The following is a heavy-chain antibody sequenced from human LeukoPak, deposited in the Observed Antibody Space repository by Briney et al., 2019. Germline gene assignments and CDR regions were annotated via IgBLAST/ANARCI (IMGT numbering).Heavy chain of an antibody. J-gene: IGHJ3*02. Sequence: SETLSLTCTVSGGSISSYYWSWIRQPPGKGLEWIGYIYDSGSTNYNPSLKSRVTISADTSKNQFSLKLKSVTAADTAVYYCARGPLTPMAPHDAFDIWGQGTMPTVSA. CDR3: ARGPLTPMAPHDAFDI. CDR2: IYDSGST. D-gene: IGHD5-24*01. CDR1: GGSISSYY. V-gene: IGHV4-59*08.